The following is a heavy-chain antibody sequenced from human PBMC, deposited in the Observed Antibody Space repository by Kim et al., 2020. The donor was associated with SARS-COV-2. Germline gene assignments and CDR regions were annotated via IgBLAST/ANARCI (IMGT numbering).Heavy chain of an antibody. CDR2: IYPGDSDT. CDR1: GYSFTSYW. V-gene: IGHV5-51*01. D-gene: IGHD5-18*01. CDR3: ARLQGIQLWLPGAFDI. Sequence: GESLKISCKGSGYSFTSYWIGWVRQMPGKGLEWMGIIYPGDSDTRYSPSFQGQVTISADKSISTAYLQWSSLKASDTAMYYCARLQGIQLWLPGAFDIWGQGTMVTVSS. J-gene: IGHJ3*02.